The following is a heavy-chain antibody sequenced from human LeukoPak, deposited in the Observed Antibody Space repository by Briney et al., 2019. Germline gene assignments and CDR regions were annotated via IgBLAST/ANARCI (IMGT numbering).Heavy chain of an antibody. CDR1: GFTFSRYW. J-gene: IGHJ4*02. CDR3: ARWGGGFDY. Sequence: GGSLRLSCAASGFTFSRYWMSWVRQAPGKGLEWVANIKPDGSEKYFVDSVRGRFTISRDNAMNSLYLQMNSLRAEDTAMYFWARWGGGFDYWGQGTLVTVSS. V-gene: IGHV3-7*04. D-gene: IGHD3-16*01. CDR2: IKPDGSEK.